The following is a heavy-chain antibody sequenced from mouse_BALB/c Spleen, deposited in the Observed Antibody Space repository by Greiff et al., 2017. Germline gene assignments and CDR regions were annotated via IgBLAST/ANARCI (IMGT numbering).Heavy chain of an antibody. D-gene: IGHD2-4*01. CDR1: GFDFSRYW. CDR3: ARPYYDYDGWFAY. J-gene: IGHJ3*01. V-gene: IGHV4-1*02. CDR2: INPDSSTI. Sequence: EVQVVESGGGLVKPGGSLKLSCAASGFDFSRYWMSWVRQAPGKGLEWIGEINPDSSTINYTPSLKDKFIISRDNAKNTLYLQMSKVRSEDTALYYCARPYYDYDGWFAYWGQGTLVTVSA.